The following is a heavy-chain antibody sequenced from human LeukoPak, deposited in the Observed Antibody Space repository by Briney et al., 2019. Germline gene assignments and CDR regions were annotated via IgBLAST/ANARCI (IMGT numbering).Heavy chain of an antibody. CDR1: GFTLDDYG. CDR2: INIGGTNT. Sequence: GGSLRLSCAASGFTLDDYGMSWVRQAPGKGLEWLSYINIGGTNTHYADSVKGRFTISRDNAKKSLYLEMNNLRAEDTAVYYCATDGAGFDTWGQGVLVTVSS. V-gene: IGHV3-11*01. J-gene: IGHJ5*02. CDR3: ATDGAGFDT.